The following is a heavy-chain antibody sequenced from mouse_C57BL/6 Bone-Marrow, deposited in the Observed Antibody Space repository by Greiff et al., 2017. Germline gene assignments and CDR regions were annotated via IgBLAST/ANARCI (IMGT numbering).Heavy chain of an antibody. CDR1: GFTFSSYG. CDR3: ARHSIYYDYDVPLFAY. J-gene: IGHJ3*01. Sequence: EVQRVESGGDLVKPGGSLKLSCAASGFTFSSYGMSWVRQTPDKRLEWVATISSGGSYTYSPDSVKGRFTISRDNAKNTLYLQMSSLKSEDTAMYYCARHSIYYDYDVPLFAYWGQGTLVTVSA. CDR2: ISSGGSYT. D-gene: IGHD2-4*01. V-gene: IGHV5-6*01.